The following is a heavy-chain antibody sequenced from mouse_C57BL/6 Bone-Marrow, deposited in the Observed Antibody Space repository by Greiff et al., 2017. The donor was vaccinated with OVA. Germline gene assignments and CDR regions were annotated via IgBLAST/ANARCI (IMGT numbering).Heavy chain of an antibody. Sequence: EVQLVESGGDLVKPGGSLKLSCAASGFTFSSYGMSWVRQTPDKRLEWVATISSGGSYTYYPDSVKGRFTISRDNAKNTRYLQMSSLKSEDTAMYYCARNYGSAWFAYWGQGTLVTVSA. CDR1: GFTFSSYG. J-gene: IGHJ3*01. CDR2: ISSGGSYT. CDR3: ARNYGSAWFAY. V-gene: IGHV5-6*01. D-gene: IGHD1-1*01.